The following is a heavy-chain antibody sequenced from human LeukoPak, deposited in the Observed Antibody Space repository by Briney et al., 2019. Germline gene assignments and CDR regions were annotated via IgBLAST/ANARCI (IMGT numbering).Heavy chain of an antibody. J-gene: IGHJ3*02. D-gene: IGHD5-18*01. CDR1: GFTFSSYA. V-gene: IGHV3-23*01. CDR2: ISGSGGST. CDR3: ASLEGYSYGKGAFDI. Sequence: GGSLRLSCAASGFTFSSYAMSWVRQAPGKGLEWVSAISGSGGSTYYADSVKGRFTISRDNSKNTLYLQMNSLRAEDTAVYYCASLEGYSYGKGAFDIWGQGTMVTVSS.